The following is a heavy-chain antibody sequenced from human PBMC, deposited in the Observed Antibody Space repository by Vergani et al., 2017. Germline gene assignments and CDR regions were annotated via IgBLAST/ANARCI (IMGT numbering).Heavy chain of an antibody. CDR3: ARVRDLWSGALGY. V-gene: IGHV3-21*01. D-gene: IGHD3-3*01. CDR1: GFTFSSYS. CDR2: ISSSSSYI. Sequence: VQLVESGGGLVKPGGSLRLSCAASGFTFSSYSMNWVRQAPGKGLEWVSSISSSSSYIYYADSVKGRFTISRDNAKNSLYLQMNSLRAEDTAVYYCARVRDLWSGALGYWGQGTLVTVSS. J-gene: IGHJ4*02.